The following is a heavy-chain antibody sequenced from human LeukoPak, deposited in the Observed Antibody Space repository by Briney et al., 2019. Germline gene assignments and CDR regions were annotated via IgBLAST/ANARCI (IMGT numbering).Heavy chain of an antibody. J-gene: IGHJ5*02. CDR3: ARGGVLWFGESYWFDP. CDR1: GGSISSYY. CDR2: IYYSGST. V-gene: IGHV4-59*01. Sequence: SETLSLTCTVSGGSISSYYWNWIRQPPGKGLEWIGYIYYSGSTNYNPSLKSRVTISVDTSKNQFSLKLSSVTAADTAVYYCARGGVLWFGESYWFDPWGQGTLVTVSS. D-gene: IGHD3-10*01.